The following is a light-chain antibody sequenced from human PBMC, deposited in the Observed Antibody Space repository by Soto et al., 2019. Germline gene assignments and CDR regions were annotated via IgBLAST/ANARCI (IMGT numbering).Light chain of an antibody. CDR3: ETWDSNTRV. J-gene: IGLJ3*02. CDR1: SGHSSYI. V-gene: IGLV4-60*03. CDR2: LEDRGSY. Sequence: QPVLTQSSSASASLGSSVKLTCTLSSGHSSYIIAWHQQQPGKAPRYLMKLEDRGSYNKGSGVPDRFSGSSSGADRYLTISNLQSEDEADYYCETWDSNTRVFGGGTKLTVL.